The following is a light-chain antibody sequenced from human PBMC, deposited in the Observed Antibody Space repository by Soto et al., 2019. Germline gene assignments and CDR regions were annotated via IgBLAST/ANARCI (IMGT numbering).Light chain of an antibody. V-gene: IGKV1-5*01. Sequence: IPMTQSPSTLSASVGDRVTITCRASQSISSRLAWYQQKPGKAPKLLIYDASSLESGVPSRFSGSGSGTEFTLTISSLQPDDFATYYCQQYNSWTFGQGTKVEIK. J-gene: IGKJ1*01. CDR1: QSISSR. CDR2: DAS. CDR3: QQYNSWT.